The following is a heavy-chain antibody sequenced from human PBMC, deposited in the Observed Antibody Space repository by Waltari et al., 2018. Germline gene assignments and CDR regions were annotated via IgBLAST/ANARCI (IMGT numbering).Heavy chain of an antibody. CDR2: ISGSGSTR. V-gene: IGHV3-11*04. Sequence: QVQLVESGGGLVKPGGSLRLSCAASGFTFSDYYLSWIRQAPGKGLEWVSSISGSGSTRYYADAVKGRFTISRDNAKNSLYLQMNSLRAEDTAVYYCASQGGTIFPFDYWGQGTLVTVSS. J-gene: IGHJ4*02. CDR1: GFTFSDYY. CDR3: ASQGGTIFPFDY. D-gene: IGHD3-3*01.